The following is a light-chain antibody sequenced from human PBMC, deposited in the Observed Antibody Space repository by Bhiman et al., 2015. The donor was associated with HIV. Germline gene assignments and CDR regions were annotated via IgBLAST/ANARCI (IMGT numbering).Light chain of an antibody. CDR1: NSNIGAGYD. CDR2: DVS. J-gene: IGLJ1*01. Sequence: QPVLTQPPSVSGAPGQRVTISCTGNNSNIGAGYDVHWYQQLPGTAPKLMIYDVSKRPSGVSNRFSGSKSGNTASLTISGLQAEDEADYYCCSYTTSTTLCVFGTGTKVPVL. CDR3: CSYTTSTTLCV. V-gene: IGLV1-40*01.